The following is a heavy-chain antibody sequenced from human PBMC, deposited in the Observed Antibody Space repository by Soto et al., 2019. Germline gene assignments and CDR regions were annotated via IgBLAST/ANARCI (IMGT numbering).Heavy chain of an antibody. CDR3: ARDLLSVTTSMDV. Sequence: ASVKVSCKASGYTFTSYATHWVRQSPGQRLERMEWINAGNGNTKYSQKFQGRVTITRDTSASTAYMELSSLRSEDTAVYYCARDLLSVTTSMDVWGKGTTVTVSS. CDR1: GYTFTSYA. D-gene: IGHD4-17*01. CDR2: INAGNGNT. J-gene: IGHJ6*04. V-gene: IGHV1-3*01.